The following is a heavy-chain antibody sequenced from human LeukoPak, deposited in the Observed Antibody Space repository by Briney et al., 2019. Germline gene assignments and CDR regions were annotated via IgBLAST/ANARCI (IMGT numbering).Heavy chain of an antibody. D-gene: IGHD1-1*01. J-gene: IGHJ4*02. V-gene: IGHV3-21*01. CDR3: ARGLTGTTFSNFDY. CDR1: GFTFSSYS. Sequence: GGSLRLSCAASGFTFSSYSMNWVRQAPGKGLEWVRFTISRDNAKNSLYLQMNSLRAEDTAVYYCARGLTGTTFSNFDYWGQGTLVTVSS.